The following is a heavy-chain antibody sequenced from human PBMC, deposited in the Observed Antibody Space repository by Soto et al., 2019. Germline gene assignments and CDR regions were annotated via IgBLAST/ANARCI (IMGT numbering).Heavy chain of an antibody. V-gene: IGHV1-18*01. CDR2: ISAYNGNT. D-gene: IGHD3-3*01. CDR1: GYTFTSYG. J-gene: IGHJ5*02. Sequence: ASVKVSCKASGYTFTSYGISWVRQAPGQGLEWMGWISAYNGNTNHAQKLQGRVTMTTDTSTSTAYMELRSLRSDDTAVYYCARVRSITIFGVVITPHNQNWFVPWGPGTLVTVSS. CDR3: ARVRSITIFGVVITPHNQNWFVP.